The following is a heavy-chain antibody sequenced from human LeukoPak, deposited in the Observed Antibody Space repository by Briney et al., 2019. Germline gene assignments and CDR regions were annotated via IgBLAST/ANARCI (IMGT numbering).Heavy chain of an antibody. Sequence: SVKVSCKASGGTFSSYAISWVRQAPGQGLEWMGGIIPIFGTANYAQKLQGRVTMTTDTSTSTAYMELRSLRSDDTAVYYCARGLEVDFWSGYYWFNLYFDYWGQGTLVTVSS. CDR2: IIPIFGTA. V-gene: IGHV1-69*05. CDR1: GGTFSSYA. D-gene: IGHD3-3*01. CDR3: ARGLEVDFWSGYYWFNLYFDY. J-gene: IGHJ4*02.